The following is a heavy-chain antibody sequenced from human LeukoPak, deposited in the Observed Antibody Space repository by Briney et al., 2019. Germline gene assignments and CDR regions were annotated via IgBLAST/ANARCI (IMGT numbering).Heavy chain of an antibody. CDR2: ISNTGSYI. CDR3: AKGGGYEAQYYYYYMDV. D-gene: IGHD5-12*01. V-gene: IGHV3-21*01. CDR1: GFTFSRYS. Sequence: GGSLRLSCAASGFTFSRYSMNWVRQAPGKGLEWVSSISNTGSYISYAEFVKGRFSISRDNAKNSLYLQMNSLRAEDTAVYYCAKGGGYEAQYYYYYMDVWGKGTTVTISS. J-gene: IGHJ6*03.